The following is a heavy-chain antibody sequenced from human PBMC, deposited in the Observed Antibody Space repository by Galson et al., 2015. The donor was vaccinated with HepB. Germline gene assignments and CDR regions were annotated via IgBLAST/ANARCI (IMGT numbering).Heavy chain of an antibody. D-gene: IGHD6-13*01. CDR1: GFTFSSYA. CDR2: ISYDGSNK. Sequence: SLRLSCAASGFTFSSYAMHWVRQAPGKGLEWVAVISYDGSNKYYADSVKGRFTISRDNSKNTLYLQMNSLRAEDTAVYYCARDRDSSSWDDGGYYYYYGMDVWGQGTTVTVSS. V-gene: IGHV3-30*04. J-gene: IGHJ6*02. CDR3: ARDRDSSSWDDGGYYYYYGMDV.